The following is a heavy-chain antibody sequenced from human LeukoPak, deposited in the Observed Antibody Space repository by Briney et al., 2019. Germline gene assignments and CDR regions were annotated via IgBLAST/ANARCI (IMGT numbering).Heavy chain of an antibody. CDR1: RFTFSNYG. CDR2: IWYDGSNK. Sequence: GRSLRLSCAASRFTFSNYGLHWVSQAQGKGLEWVAIIWYDGSNKYYADSVKGRFTISRDNSKNTLYLQMNSLRAEDTAVYYCARDRDVYCSRWNRNFAYWGQGTLVTVSA. J-gene: IGHJ4*02. D-gene: IGHD6-13*01. V-gene: IGHV3-33*01. CDR3: ARDRDVYCSRWNRNFAY.